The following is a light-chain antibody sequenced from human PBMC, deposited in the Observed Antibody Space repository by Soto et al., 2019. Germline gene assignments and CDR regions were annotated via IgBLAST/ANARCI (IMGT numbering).Light chain of an antibody. CDR3: AAWDDGLNGPL. Sequence: QSVLTQPPSVSEVPGQRVTISCSGSSCNIGKNAVNWYQKFPGKAPKLLIYYDDVLPSGVSDRFSGSKSGTSASLAISGLQSEDEAAYFCAAWDDGLNGPLFGGGTKLTVL. CDR1: SCNIGKNA. CDR2: YDD. J-gene: IGLJ2*01. V-gene: IGLV1-36*01.